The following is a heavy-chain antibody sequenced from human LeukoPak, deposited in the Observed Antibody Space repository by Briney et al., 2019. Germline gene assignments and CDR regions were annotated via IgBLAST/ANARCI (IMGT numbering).Heavy chain of an antibody. Sequence: ASVKVSCKGSGYPFTSTAFYKHWVRQAPGRGLEWMAWVNPSSGGTNWAQKFQGRVTMTSDAPISTAYMELSGLTSDDTAVYYCARGPEPRTWFDAWGQGTLVTVSS. CDR3: ARGPEPRTWFDA. CDR1: GYPFTSTAFY. D-gene: IGHD2-2*01. V-gene: IGHV1-2*02. CDR2: VNPSSGGT. J-gene: IGHJ5*02.